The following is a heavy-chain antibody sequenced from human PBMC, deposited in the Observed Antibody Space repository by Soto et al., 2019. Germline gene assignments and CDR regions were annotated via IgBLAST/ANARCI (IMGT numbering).Heavy chain of an antibody. D-gene: IGHD4-4*01. CDR3: ASHSNYDDYYYGMDV. CDR2: IIPIFGTA. J-gene: IGHJ6*02. V-gene: IGHV1-69*06. CDR1: GGTFSSYA. Sequence: SVKVSCKASGGTFSSYAISWVRQAPGQGLEWMGGIIPIFGTANYAQKFQGRVAITADKSTSTAYMELSSLRSEDTAVYYCASHSNYDDYYYGMDVWGQGTTVTVSS.